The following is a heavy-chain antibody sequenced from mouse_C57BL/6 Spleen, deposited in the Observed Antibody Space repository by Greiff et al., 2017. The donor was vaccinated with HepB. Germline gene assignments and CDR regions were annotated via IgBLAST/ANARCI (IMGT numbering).Heavy chain of an antibody. D-gene: IGHD2-3*01. Sequence: EVQRVESGGGLVKPGGSLKLSCAASGFTFSDYGMHWVRQAPEKGLEWVAYISSGSSTIYYADTVKGRFTISRDNAKNTLFLQMTSLRSEDTAMYYCARSGDGYWFAYWGQGTLVTVSA. J-gene: IGHJ3*01. CDR3: ARSGDGYWFAY. CDR2: ISSGSSTI. V-gene: IGHV5-17*01. CDR1: GFTFSDYG.